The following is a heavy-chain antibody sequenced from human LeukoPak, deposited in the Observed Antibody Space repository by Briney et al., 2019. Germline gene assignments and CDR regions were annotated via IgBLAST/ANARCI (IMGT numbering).Heavy chain of an antibody. D-gene: IGHD2-2*01. J-gene: IGHJ4*02. V-gene: IGHV4-59*01. CDR2: IYYSGST. Sequence: SETLSLTCTVSGGSINSYYWSWIRQPPGKGLEWIGYIYYSGSTNYNPSLKSRVTISVDTSKNQFSLKLSSVTAADTAVYYCASTKFSGRQYCSSTSCHDYYYFDYWGQGTLVTVSS. CDR3: ASTKFSGRQYCSSTSCHDYYYFDY. CDR1: GGSINSYY.